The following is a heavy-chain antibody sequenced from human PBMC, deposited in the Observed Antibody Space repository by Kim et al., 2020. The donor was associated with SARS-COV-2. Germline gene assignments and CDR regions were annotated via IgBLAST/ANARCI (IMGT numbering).Heavy chain of an antibody. Sequence: TAYAPSVNGRFTVSRDDSKATAYLHMKSLKTEDTAVYYCTRRGGSDAFDVWGRGTTVIVSA. J-gene: IGHJ3*01. D-gene: IGHD3-16*01. CDR2: T. CDR3: TRRGGSDAFDV. V-gene: IGHV3-73*01.